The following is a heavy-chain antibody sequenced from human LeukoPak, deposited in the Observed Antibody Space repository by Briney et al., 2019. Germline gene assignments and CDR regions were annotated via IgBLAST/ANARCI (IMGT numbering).Heavy chain of an antibody. V-gene: IGHV1-18*01. CDR3: ARGVPHYYYYMDV. CDR2: ISAYNGNT. D-gene: IGHD2-2*01. Sequence: ASVKLSCTASGYTFTSYGISWVRQALGQGLEWMGWISAYNGNTNYAQKLQGRVTMTTDTSTSTAYMELRSLRSDDTAVYYCARGVPHYYYYMDVWGKGTTVTVSS. CDR1: GYTFTSYG. J-gene: IGHJ6*03.